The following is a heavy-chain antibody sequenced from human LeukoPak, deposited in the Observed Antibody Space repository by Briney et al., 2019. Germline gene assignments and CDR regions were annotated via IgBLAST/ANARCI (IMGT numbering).Heavy chain of an antibody. D-gene: IGHD1-14*01. J-gene: IGHJ4*02. CDR2: IRPSTGDT. V-gene: IGHV1-18*01. Sequence: GASVKVSCKASGYTFTSHGISWVRQAPGQGLEWMGWIRPSTGDTDYALNLQGRVTLTTDTSTSTAYMELRSLRSDGTAVYYCARVRDHLFDYWGQGTLVTVSS. CDR3: ARVRDHLFDY. CDR1: GYTFTSHG.